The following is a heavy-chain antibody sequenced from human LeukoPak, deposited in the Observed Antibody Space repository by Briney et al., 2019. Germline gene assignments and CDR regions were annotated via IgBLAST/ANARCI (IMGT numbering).Heavy chain of an antibody. V-gene: IGHV3-48*03. D-gene: IGHD6-19*01. Sequence: GGSLRLSCAASGFTFSSYEMNWVRQAPGKGLEWVSYISRSGSTRTYADSVKGRFSISRDNAQNSLYLEMNSLRAEDTAVYYCAREIVSAVAGNFDYWGQGTLVTVSS. CDR3: AREIVSAVAGNFDY. CDR2: ISRSGSTR. J-gene: IGHJ4*02. CDR1: GFTFSSYE.